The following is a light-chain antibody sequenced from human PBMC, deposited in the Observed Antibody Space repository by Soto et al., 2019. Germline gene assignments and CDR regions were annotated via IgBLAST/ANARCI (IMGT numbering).Light chain of an antibody. CDR1: QNIDNY. V-gene: IGKV1-39*01. J-gene: IGKJ4*01. Sequence: DIQMTQSPSSLSASLGDRVTITCRASQNIDNYLNWYQHKPGKAPKLLIYATSTLQSGVPARFSGSGSGTEFTLTISTRQSEDFATYFCQESYNSPAVSFGGGTKVEIK. CDR2: ATS. CDR3: QESYNSPAVS.